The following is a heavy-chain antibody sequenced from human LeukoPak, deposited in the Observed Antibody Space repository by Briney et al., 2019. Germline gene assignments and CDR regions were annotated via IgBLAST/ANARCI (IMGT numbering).Heavy chain of an antibody. J-gene: IGHJ6*03. D-gene: IGHD7-27*01. Sequence: GGSLRLSCTASGFTFSSYAMSWVRQAPGKGLEWISYMSSSGRSTYYADSVKGRFAISRDNAKNSLYLQMNTLRAEDTAVYYCAKGLGLDYYYYMDVWGKGTTVTVSS. CDR1: GFTFSSYA. CDR3: AKGLGLDYYYYMDV. V-gene: IGHV3-23*01. CDR2: MSSSGRST.